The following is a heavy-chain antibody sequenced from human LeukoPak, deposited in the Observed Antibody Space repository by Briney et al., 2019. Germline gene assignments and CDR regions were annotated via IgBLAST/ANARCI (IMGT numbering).Heavy chain of an antibody. J-gene: IGHJ4*02. D-gene: IGHD2-15*01. CDR3: ARDCIGCHGFDY. V-gene: IGHV1-18*01. CDR1: GHTFTSYG. Sequence: ASVRVSCKASGHTFTSYGITWVRQAPGQGLEWMGWVSAYADNTNCVQKIQGRDTMTTDTSTSTAYMELRSLRSDDTAVYYCARDCIGCHGFDYWGQGTLVTVSS. CDR2: VSAYADNT.